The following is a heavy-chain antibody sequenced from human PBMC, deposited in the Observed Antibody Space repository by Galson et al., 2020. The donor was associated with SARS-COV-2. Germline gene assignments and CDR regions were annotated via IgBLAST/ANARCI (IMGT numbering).Heavy chain of an antibody. CDR3: ARGIGTVVANNFDF. Sequence: GESLKISCAASGFPFSSYWMHWVHQVPGKGLVWASRINTGGSGTAYADSVKGRFTISRDNANNMVFLQMNSLRVEDTAVYYCARGIGTVVANNFDFWGQGILVTVSS. CDR2: INTGGSGT. CDR1: GFPFSSYW. V-gene: IGHV3-74*01. J-gene: IGHJ4*02. D-gene: IGHD3-22*01.